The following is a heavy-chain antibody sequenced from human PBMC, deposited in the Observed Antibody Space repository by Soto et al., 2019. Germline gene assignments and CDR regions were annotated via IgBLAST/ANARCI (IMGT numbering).Heavy chain of an antibody. V-gene: IGHV3-23*01. CDR3: AKDGIAAAGTRVFLDY. J-gene: IGHJ4*02. Sequence: GGSLRLSCAASGFTFSSYAMSWVRQAPGKGLEWVSAISGSGGSTYYADSVKGRFTISRDNSKNTLYLQMNSLRAEDTAVYYCAKDGIAAAGTRVFLDYWGQGTLVTVSS. CDR2: ISGSGGST. CDR1: GFTFSSYA. D-gene: IGHD6-13*01.